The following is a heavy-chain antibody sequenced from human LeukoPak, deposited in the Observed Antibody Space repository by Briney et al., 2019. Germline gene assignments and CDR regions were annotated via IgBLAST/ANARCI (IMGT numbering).Heavy chain of an antibody. CDR1: GFTFSSYW. V-gene: IGHV3-7*01. J-gene: IGHJ4*02. Sequence: PGGSLRLSCAASGFTFSSYWMSWVRQAPGKGLEWVANIKQDGSEKYYVDSVKGRFTISRGNAKNSLYLQMNSLRAEDTAVYYCARDDVASGYDLFDYWGQGTLVTVSS. CDR3: ARDDVASGYDLFDY. CDR2: IKQDGSEK. D-gene: IGHD5-12*01.